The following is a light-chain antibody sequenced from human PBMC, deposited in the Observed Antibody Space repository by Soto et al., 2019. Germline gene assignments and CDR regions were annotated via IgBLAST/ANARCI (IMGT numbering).Light chain of an antibody. CDR3: QQYGSSPLT. V-gene: IGKV3-20*01. CDR2: GAS. Sequence: VLTQSPGTLSLSPGERATLSCRASQSFNSIYLAWYQQKPGQAPRLLIYGASSRATGIPDRFSGSGSGTDFTLTISRLEPEDFAVYYCQQYGSSPLTFGGGTRLEI. CDR1: QSFNSIY. J-gene: IGKJ5*01.